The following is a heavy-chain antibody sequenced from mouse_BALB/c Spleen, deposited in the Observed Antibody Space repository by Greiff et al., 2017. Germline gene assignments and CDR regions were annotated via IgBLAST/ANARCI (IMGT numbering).Heavy chain of an antibody. D-gene: IGHD2-4*01. CDR3: ARCYYDYAAIAY. CDR2: ILPGSGST. Sequence: VQLQQSGAELMKPGASVKISCKATGYTFSSYWIEWVKQRPGHGLEWIGEILPGSGSTNYNEKFKGKATFTADTSSNTAYMQLSSLTSEDSAVYYCARCYYDYAAIAYWGQGTLVTVSA. CDR1: GYTFSSYW. V-gene: IGHV1-9*01. J-gene: IGHJ3*01.